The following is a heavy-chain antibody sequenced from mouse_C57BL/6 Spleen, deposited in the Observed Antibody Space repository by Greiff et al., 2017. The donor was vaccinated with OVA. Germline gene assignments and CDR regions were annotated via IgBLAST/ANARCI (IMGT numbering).Heavy chain of an antibody. CDR1: GYAFSSSW. D-gene: IGHD2-3*01. J-gene: IGHJ4*01. V-gene: IGHV1-82*01. CDR3: ARFLIYDGYPYAMDY. Sequence: QVQLKESGPELVKPGASVKISCKASGYAFSSSWMNWVKQRPGKGLEWIGRIYPGDGDTNYNGKFKGKATLTADKSSSTAYMQLSSLTSEDSAVYFCARFLIYDGYPYAMDYWGQGTSVTVSS. CDR2: IYPGDGDT.